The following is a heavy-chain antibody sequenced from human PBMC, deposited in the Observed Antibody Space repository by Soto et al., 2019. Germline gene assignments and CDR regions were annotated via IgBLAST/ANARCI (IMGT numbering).Heavy chain of an antibody. CDR3: ARDYSNYYYYYCMDV. Sequence: ASVKVSCKASGYTFTSYGISWVRQAPGQGLEWMGWISAYNSNTNYAQKLQGRVTMTTDTSTSTAYMELRSLRSDDTAVYYCARDYSNYYYYYCMDVWGQGTTVTVSS. J-gene: IGHJ6*02. CDR1: GYTFTSYG. CDR2: ISAYNSNT. V-gene: IGHV1-18*04. D-gene: IGHD4-4*01.